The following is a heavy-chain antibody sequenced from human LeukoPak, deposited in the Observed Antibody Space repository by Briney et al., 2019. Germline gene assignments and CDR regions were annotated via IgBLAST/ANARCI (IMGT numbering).Heavy chain of an antibody. D-gene: IGHD4-17*01. V-gene: IGHV3-21*01. J-gene: IGHJ4*02. CDR1: GFTSSSYG. Sequence: GGSLRLSCAASGFTSSSYGMNWVSQAPGKGLEWVSSISSSGSYIYYADSVKGRFTISRDNAKNSLYLQMNSLRAEDTAVYYCARSRATVTTHFDYWGQGTLVTVSS. CDR2: ISSSGSYI. CDR3: ARSRATVTTHFDY.